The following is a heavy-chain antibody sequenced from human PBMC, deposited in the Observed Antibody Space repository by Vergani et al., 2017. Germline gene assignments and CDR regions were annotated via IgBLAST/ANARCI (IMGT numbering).Heavy chain of an antibody. Sequence: EVQLVESGGGLIQPGGSLRLSCAASGFTVSSNYMSWVRQAPGKGLEWVSVIYSGGSTYYADSVKGRFTISRDNSKNTLYLQMNSLRAEDTAVYYCARAPPARGVPAAMSHYYYYGMDVWGQGTTVTVSS. J-gene: IGHJ6*02. CDR2: IYSGGST. D-gene: IGHD2-2*01. V-gene: IGHV3-53*01. CDR1: GFTVSSNY. CDR3: ARAPPARGVPAAMSHYYYYGMDV.